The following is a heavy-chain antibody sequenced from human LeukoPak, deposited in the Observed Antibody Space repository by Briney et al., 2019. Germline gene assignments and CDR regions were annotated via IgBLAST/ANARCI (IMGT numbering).Heavy chain of an antibody. V-gene: IGHV1-69*13. CDR2: IIPIFGTA. CDR1: GGTFSSYA. D-gene: IGHD5-24*01. Sequence: SVKVSCKASGGTFSSYAISWVRQAPGQGLEWMGGIIPIFGTANYAQKFQGRVTITADESTSTAYMELSSLRSEDTAVYYCARDVGDGYKGNWFDPWGQGTLVTVSS. J-gene: IGHJ5*02. CDR3: ARDVGDGYKGNWFDP.